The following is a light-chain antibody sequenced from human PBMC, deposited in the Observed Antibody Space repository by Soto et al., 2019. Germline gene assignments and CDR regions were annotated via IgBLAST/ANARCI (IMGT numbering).Light chain of an antibody. CDR2: ATS. J-gene: IGKJ3*01. CDR1: QSISSTY. CDR3: QQYGSFT. V-gene: IGKV3-20*01. Sequence: ELVLTQSPGTLSLSPGEGATLSCRASQSISSTYLAWYQQKPDQAPRLLIYATSTRATGIPDRFSGSGSRTDFTLTISRLEPEDFAVYYCQQYGSFTFGPGTKVDFK.